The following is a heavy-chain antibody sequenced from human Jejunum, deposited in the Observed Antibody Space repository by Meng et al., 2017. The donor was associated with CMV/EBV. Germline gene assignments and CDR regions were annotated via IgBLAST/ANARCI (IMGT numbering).Heavy chain of an antibody. CDR1: GLGFGGNG. CDR2: IWYDGREA. CDR3: ARDLAVGRIWFDP. D-gene: IGHD6-19*01. J-gene: IGHJ5*02. V-gene: IGHV3-33*01. Sequence: VSGLGFGGNGFHWVRQAADKGLEWVADIWYDGREAYYADSVRGRFTISRDDSKSTVYLQMNSLRDEDTAVYYCARDLAVGRIWFDPRGQGTLVTVSS.